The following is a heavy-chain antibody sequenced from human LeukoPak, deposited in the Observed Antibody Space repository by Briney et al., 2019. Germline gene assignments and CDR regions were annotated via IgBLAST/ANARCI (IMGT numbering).Heavy chain of an antibody. CDR2: ISSSSSTI. D-gene: IGHD5-12*01. Sequence: GGSLRLSCAASGFTFSSYSMNWVRQAPGKGLEWVSYISSSSSTIYYADSVKGRFTISRDNAKNSLYLQMNSLRAEDTAIYYCARDRIVVTIRGAFDIWGQGTTVTVSS. J-gene: IGHJ3*02. CDR1: GFTFSSYS. CDR3: ARDRIVVTIRGAFDI. V-gene: IGHV3-48*04.